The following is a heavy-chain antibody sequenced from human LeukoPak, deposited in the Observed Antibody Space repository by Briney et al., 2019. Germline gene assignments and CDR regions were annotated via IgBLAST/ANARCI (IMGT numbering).Heavy chain of an antibody. V-gene: IGHV3-74*01. CDR2: ISSEGSST. J-gene: IGHJ4*02. CDR3: ARGENTYIDY. CDR1: GFTFSSYG. D-gene: IGHD3-16*01. Sequence: TGGSLRLSCAASGFTFSSYGMHWVRQAPGKGLVWVSRISSEGSSTTYADSVKGRFTISRDNAKDTLYLQMNSLRAGDTAVYYCARGENTYIDYWGQGTLVTVSS.